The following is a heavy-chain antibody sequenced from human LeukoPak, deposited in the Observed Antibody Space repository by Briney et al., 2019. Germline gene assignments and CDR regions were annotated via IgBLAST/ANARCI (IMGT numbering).Heavy chain of an antibody. Sequence: SETLSLTCTVSGGSISSGGYYWSWIRQHPGKGLEWIGYIYYSGSTYYNPSLKSRVTISVDTSKNQFSLKLSSVTAADTAVYYCARVHGDLPFYFDYWGQGTLVTVSS. D-gene: IGHD4-17*01. CDR2: IYYSGST. V-gene: IGHV4-31*03. J-gene: IGHJ4*02. CDR1: GGSISSGGYY. CDR3: ARVHGDLPFYFDY.